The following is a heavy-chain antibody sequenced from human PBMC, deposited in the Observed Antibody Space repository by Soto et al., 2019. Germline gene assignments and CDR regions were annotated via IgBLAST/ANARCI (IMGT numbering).Heavy chain of an antibody. V-gene: IGHV4-30-4*01. CDR2: IYYSGST. Sequence: SETLSLTCAVYGGSFSNYYWSWIRQPPGKGLEWIGYIYYSGSTYYNPSLKSRVTISVDTSKNQFSLKLSSVTAADTAVYYCARITYGGNSDYWGQGTLVTVSS. CDR3: ARITYGGNSDY. D-gene: IGHD4-17*01. J-gene: IGHJ4*02. CDR1: GGSFSNYY.